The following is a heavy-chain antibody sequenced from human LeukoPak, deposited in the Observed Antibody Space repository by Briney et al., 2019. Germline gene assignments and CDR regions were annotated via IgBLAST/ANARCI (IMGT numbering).Heavy chain of an antibody. CDR3: ARSGGSGTYINFFDP. CDR1: GLTFSSST. V-gene: IGHV3-21*01. Sequence: GESLSLSCATSGLTFSSSTMNWVRQAPGKELEWVSTISAGSSFIKYADSVKGRFTVSRDNAQNSLYLQMNSLRAEDTAVYYCARSGGSGTYINFFDPWGQGTLVTVSS. J-gene: IGHJ5*02. D-gene: IGHD3-10*01. CDR2: ISAGSSFI.